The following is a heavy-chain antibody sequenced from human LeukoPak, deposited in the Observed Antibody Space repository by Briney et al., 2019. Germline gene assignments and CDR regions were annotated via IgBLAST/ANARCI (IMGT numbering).Heavy chain of an antibody. CDR2: IVVGSGNT. J-gene: IGHJ4*02. Sequence: SVKVSCKASGFTFTSSAVQWVRQARGQRLEWIGWIVVGSGNTNYAQKFQERVTITRDMSTSTAYMELGSLRSEDTAVYYCAAESAPYSGYDSHYSDYWGQGTLVTVSS. CDR3: AAESAPYSGYDSHYSDY. V-gene: IGHV1-58*01. D-gene: IGHD5-12*01. CDR1: GFTFTSSA.